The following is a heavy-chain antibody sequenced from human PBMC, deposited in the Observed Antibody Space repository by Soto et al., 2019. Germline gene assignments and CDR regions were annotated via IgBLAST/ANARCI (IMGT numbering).Heavy chain of an antibody. J-gene: IGHJ4*02. CDR1: GFTFSSYG. D-gene: IGHD3-3*01. CDR3: AKSRDGFGVVILQPFDY. CDR2: ISYDGSNK. V-gene: IGHV3-30*18. Sequence: QVQLVESGGGVVQPGRSLRLSCAASGFTFSSYGMHWVRQAPGKGLEWVAVISYDGSNKYYADAVKGRFTISRDNSKNTQYLQLNSKRAEDTAVYYCAKSRDGFGVVILQPFDYWGQGTLVTVSS.